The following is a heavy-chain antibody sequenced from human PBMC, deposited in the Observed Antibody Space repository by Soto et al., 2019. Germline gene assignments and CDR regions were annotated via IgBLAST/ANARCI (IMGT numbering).Heavy chain of an antibody. CDR3: AGPNFRNFDY. CDR1: GGSISSSSYY. V-gene: IGHV4-39*01. D-gene: IGHD7-27*01. Sequence: PSETLSLTCTVSGGSISSSSYYWGWIRQPPGKGLEWIGSIYYSGSTYYNPSLKSRVTISVDTSKNQFSLKLSSVTAADTAVYYCAGPNFRNFDYWGQGTLVTVSS. CDR2: IYYSGST. J-gene: IGHJ4*02.